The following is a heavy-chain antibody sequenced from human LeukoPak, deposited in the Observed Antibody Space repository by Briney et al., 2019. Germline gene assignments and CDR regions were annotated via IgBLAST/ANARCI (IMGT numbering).Heavy chain of an antibody. D-gene: IGHD3-3*01. CDR2: VKYTGST. Sequence: KPSETLSLTCAVYGGSFSGYYWTWIRQTPGKGLQWIGEVKYTGSTNCNPSLKSRVTISVDTSKNQFSLKLSSVTAADTAVFYCARAVADFWSGQYYFDYWGQGTLVTVSS. J-gene: IGHJ4*02. V-gene: IGHV4-34*01. CDR3: ARAVADFWSGQYYFDY. CDR1: GGSFSGYY.